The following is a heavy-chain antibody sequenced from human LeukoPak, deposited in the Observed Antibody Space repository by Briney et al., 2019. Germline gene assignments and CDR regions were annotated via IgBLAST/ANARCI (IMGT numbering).Heavy chain of an antibody. CDR1: GYTFTTYS. Sequence: SVKVSSKASGYTFTTYSISWVRQAPGQGLEWMGWISTYNGNTKYPQKLQDRVIMTTDTSTSTAYMELRSLTSDDTAVYYCARDPELRLFDYWGQGTLVTVSS. CDR2: ISTYNGNT. V-gene: IGHV1-18*01. CDR3: ARDPELRLFDY. D-gene: IGHD1-26*01. J-gene: IGHJ4*02.